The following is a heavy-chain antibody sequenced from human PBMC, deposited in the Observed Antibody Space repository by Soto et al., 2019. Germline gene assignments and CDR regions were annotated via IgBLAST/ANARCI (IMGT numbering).Heavy chain of an antibody. Sequence: QVQLQQWGAGLLKPSETLSLTCAVYGGSFSDHYWSWIRQPPGKGLEWIGDISHSGSTNYNPSLKSRLTISVDTSKNQFSLKLSSVSAADTAVYYCARDWGFNYLSDYWGQGTLVTVSS. CDR1: GGSFSDHY. J-gene: IGHJ4*02. D-gene: IGHD7-27*01. CDR3: ARDWGFNYLSDY. CDR2: ISHSGST. V-gene: IGHV4-34*01.